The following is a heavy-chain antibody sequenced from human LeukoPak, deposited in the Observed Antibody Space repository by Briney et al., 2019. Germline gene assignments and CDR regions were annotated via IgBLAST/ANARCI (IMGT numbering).Heavy chain of an antibody. V-gene: IGHV3-48*01. J-gene: IGHJ4*02. D-gene: IGHD6-13*01. Sequence: GGSLRLSCAASRFIFSSYAMNWVRQAPGKGLEWVSYISSSSSTIYYADSVKGRFTISRDNAKNSLYLQMNSLRAEDTAVYYCARDEESSSWSYYFDYWGQGTLVTVSS. CDR3: ARDEESSSWSYYFDY. CDR2: ISSSSSTI. CDR1: RFIFSSYA.